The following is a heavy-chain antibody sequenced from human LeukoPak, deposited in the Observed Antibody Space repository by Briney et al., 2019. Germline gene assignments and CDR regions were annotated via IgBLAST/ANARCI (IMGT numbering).Heavy chain of an antibody. J-gene: IGHJ4*02. D-gene: IGHD3-16*02. CDR3: ARIRLGELSSPLDY. CDR2: ISGSGGST. Sequence: PGGSLRLSCAASGFTFSSYAMSWVRQAPGKGLEWVSAISGSGGSTYYADSVKGRFTISGDNSKNTLYLQMNSLRAEDTAVYYCARIRLGELSSPLDYWGQGTLVTVSS. CDR1: GFTFSSYA. V-gene: IGHV3-23*01.